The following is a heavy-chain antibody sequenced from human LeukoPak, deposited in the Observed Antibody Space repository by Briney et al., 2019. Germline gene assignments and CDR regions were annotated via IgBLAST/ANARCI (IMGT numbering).Heavy chain of an antibody. D-gene: IGHD4-11*01. CDR1: GGSMSSYY. Sequence: SETLSLTCTVSGGSMSSYYWSWIRQPPGKGLEWIGYIYYSGTTNYNPSLKSRVTMSVDTSKNQFSLKLSSVTAADTAVYYCARDVGPGLLDPWGQGTLVTVSS. V-gene: IGHV4-59*01. CDR3: ARDVGPGLLDP. CDR2: IYYSGTT. J-gene: IGHJ5*02.